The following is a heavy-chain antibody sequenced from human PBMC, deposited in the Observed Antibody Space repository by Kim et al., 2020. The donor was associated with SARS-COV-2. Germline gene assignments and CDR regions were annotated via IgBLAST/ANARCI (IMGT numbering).Heavy chain of an antibody. CDR1: GDSIGSYY. D-gene: IGHD3-22*01. CDR3: ARDPTGYLYDSGADNAFDI. V-gene: IGHV4-59*13. J-gene: IGHJ3*02. Sequence: SETLSLTCAVSGDSIGSYYWNWIRQPPGRGLEWIGYIYNSGNTNYNPSLKSRVTISVDTSKNQFSLKLRSVTAADTAVYYCARDPTGYLYDSGADNAFDIWGRGTMVTVSS. CDR2: IYNSGNT.